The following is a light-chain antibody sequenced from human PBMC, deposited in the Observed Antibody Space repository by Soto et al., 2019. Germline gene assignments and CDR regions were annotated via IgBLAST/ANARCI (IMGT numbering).Light chain of an antibody. CDR1: QDIGNF. CDR2: DAS. V-gene: IGKV1-33*01. J-gene: IGKJ5*01. CDR3: QQYGSPPIT. Sequence: DIQMTQSPSSLSASIGDRVTISCQASQDIGNFLNWYQQKPGKAPYLLIYDASNLDTGVSSRFSGSGSGRDFSFTITSLQPDDVATYFCQQYGSPPITFGQGTRLDIK.